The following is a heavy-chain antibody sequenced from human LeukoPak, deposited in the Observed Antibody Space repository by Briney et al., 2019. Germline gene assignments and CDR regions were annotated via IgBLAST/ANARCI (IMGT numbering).Heavy chain of an antibody. J-gene: IGHJ6*02. CDR3: ARGPTRIFGVVIIVNYYYGMDV. CDR2: INHSGST. V-gene: IGHV4-34*01. D-gene: IGHD3-3*02. Sequence: SETLSLTCTVSGGSISSYYWSWIRQPPGKGLEWIGEINHSGSTNYNPSLKSRVTISVDTSKNQFSLKLSSVTAADTAVYYCARGPTRIFGVVIIVNYYYGMDVWGQGTTVTVSS. CDR1: GGSISSYY.